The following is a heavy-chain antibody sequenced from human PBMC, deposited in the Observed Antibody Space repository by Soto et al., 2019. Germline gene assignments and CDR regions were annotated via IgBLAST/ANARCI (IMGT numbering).Heavy chain of an antibody. CDR1: GYTFTSYD. D-gene: IGHD2-15*01. CDR2: MNPNSGNT. J-gene: IGHJ6*02. Sequence: ASVKVSCKASGYTFTSYDINWVRQATGQGLEWMGWMNPNSGNTGYAQKFQGRVTMTRNTSISTAYMELSSLRSEDTAVYYCARGVVVVAATRLGYDLDVWGQGTKVTVSS. V-gene: IGHV1-8*01. CDR3: ARGVVVVAATRLGYDLDV.